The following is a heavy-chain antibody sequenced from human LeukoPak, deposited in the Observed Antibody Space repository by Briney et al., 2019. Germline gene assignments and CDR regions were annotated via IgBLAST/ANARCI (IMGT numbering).Heavy chain of an antibody. CDR1: GYIFITYG. Sequence: ASAKVSCKASGYIFITYGIIWVRQAPGQGFELMGWISVYNGNTDYAQKFQGRVTMTTDTSMPTAYMDLNSLTSEDTAIYYCARGRLGGRLIFGSWYFDLWGRGTLVTVSS. D-gene: IGHD3-10*01. CDR3: ARGRLGGRLIFGSWYFDL. V-gene: IGHV1-18*01. J-gene: IGHJ2*01. CDR2: ISVYNGNT.